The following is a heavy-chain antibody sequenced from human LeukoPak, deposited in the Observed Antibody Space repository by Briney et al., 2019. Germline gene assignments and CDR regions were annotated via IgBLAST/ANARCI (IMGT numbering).Heavy chain of an antibody. CDR2: ISSSSGTI. CDR3: ARGAVATISPESY. V-gene: IGHV3-48*01. CDR1: GFTFSSYS. Sequence: PGGSLRLSCAASGFTFSSYSMNWVRQAPGKGLEWVSYISSSSGTIYYADSVKGRFTISRDNAKNSLYLQMNSLRAEDTAVYYCARGAVATISPESYWGQGTMVTVSS. J-gene: IGHJ3*01. D-gene: IGHD5-12*01.